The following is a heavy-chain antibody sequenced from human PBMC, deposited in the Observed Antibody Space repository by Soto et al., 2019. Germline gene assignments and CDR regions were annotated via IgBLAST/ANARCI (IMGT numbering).Heavy chain of an antibody. Sequence: QVQLVESGGGLVKPGGSLRLSCAASGFTFSDYYMSWIRQAPGKGLEWVSYISSSSSYTNYADSVKGRFTISRDNAKNSLYLQMNSLRAEDTAVYYCAGGVVVVAATPPYYYYGMDVWGQGTTVTVSS. D-gene: IGHD2-15*01. J-gene: IGHJ6*02. CDR3: AGGVVVVAATPPYYYYGMDV. CDR1: GFTFSDYY. CDR2: ISSSSSYT. V-gene: IGHV3-11*06.